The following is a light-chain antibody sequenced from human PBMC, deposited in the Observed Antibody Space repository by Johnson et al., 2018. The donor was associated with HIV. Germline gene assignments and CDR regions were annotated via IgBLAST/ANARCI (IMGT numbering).Light chain of an antibody. J-gene: IGLJ1*01. Sequence: QSVLTQPPSVSAAPGQKVTISCSGSYSNIGNNYVSWYQQVPRTAPKLLIYDNDKRPSGIPDRFSGSKSGASATLDITGLPTGDEADYYCGTWDNSLSYNYVFGTGTKVTVL. CDR2: DND. CDR3: GTWDNSLSYNYV. V-gene: IGLV1-51*01. CDR1: YSNIGNNY.